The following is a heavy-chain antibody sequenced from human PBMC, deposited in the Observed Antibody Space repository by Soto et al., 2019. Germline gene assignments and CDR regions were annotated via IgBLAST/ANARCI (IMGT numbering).Heavy chain of an antibody. J-gene: IGHJ5*02. V-gene: IGHV1-18*01. Sequence: ASVKVSCKNSGYTFSNYGSTWVRQAPGQPLEWLGWISLYSDGTNYAQKFQGRVSMTTDTSTTTAYMELRSLRSDDTAVYYCARVVPGAEAWFGPWGQGTLVTVSS. CDR1: GYTFSNYG. D-gene: IGHD2-2*01. CDR2: ISLYSDGT. CDR3: ARVVPGAEAWFGP.